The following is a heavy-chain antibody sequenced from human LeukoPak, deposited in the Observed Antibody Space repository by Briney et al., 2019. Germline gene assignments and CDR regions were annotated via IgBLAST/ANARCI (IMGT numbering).Heavy chain of an antibody. CDR3: TTAPENYDYIWGSYRSKGFDY. CDR1: GFTFSNAW. Sequence: PGGSLRLSCAASGFTFSNAWMSWVRQAPGKGLERVGRIKSKTDGGTTDYAAPVKGRFTISRDDSKNTLYLQMNSLKTEDTAVYYCTTAPENYDYIWGSYRSKGFDYWGQGTLVTVSS. CDR2: IKSKTDGGTT. D-gene: IGHD3-16*02. V-gene: IGHV3-15*01. J-gene: IGHJ4*02.